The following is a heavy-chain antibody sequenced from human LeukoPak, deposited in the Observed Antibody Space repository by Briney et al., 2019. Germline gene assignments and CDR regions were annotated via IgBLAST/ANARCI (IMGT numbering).Heavy chain of an antibody. Sequence: GGSLRLSCAASGFTFSTYSMNWVRQAPGKGLEWVSYIDTGTSTIYYADSVKGRFTISKDNAKNSLYLQMNSLRAEDTAVYYCAKVAVLYDSSGFSFLDYWGQGTLVTVSS. CDR2: IDTGTSTI. CDR3: AKVAVLYDSSGFSFLDY. D-gene: IGHD3-22*01. CDR1: GFTFSTYS. V-gene: IGHV3-48*01. J-gene: IGHJ4*02.